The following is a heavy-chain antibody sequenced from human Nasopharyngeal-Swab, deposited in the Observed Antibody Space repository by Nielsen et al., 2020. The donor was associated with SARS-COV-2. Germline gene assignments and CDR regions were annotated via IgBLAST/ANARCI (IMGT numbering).Heavy chain of an antibody. CDR1: GDTFITHV. Sequence: ASVKVSCKAYGDTFITHVTHWVRQAPGQGLEWMGWINTGDGNTKYSQQLQGRVIITRDTFASTVYMDLTSLRSEDTAVYYCARDSGNDYSSFHWGQGTLVTVSS. D-gene: IGHD3-10*01. CDR3: ARDSGNDYSSFH. J-gene: IGHJ4*02. CDR2: INTGDGNT. V-gene: IGHV1-3*04.